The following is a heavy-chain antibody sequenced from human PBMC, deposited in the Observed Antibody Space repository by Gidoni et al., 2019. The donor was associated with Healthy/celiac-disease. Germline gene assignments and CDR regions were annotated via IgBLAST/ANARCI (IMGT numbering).Heavy chain of an antibody. CDR1: GGSFSGYY. CDR3: ARARRVGQLVRGWFDP. V-gene: IGHV4-34*01. Sequence: QVQLQQWGAGLLKPSETLSLPCAVYGGSFSGYYWSWIRQPPGKGLEWIGEINHSGSTNYNPSLKSRVTISVDTSKNQFSLKLSSVTAADTAVYYCARARRVGQLVRGWFDPWGQGTLVTVSS. CDR2: INHSGST. J-gene: IGHJ5*02. D-gene: IGHD6-6*01.